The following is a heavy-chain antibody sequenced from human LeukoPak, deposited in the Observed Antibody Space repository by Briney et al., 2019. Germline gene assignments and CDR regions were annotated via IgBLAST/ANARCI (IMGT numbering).Heavy chain of an antibody. CDR2: ISYDGSNK. Sequence: AGGSLRLSCAASGFTFSSYGMHWVRQAPGKGLEWVAVISYDGSNKYYADSVKGRFTISRDNSKNTLYLQMNSLRAEDSAVYYCAKERGVVVVTTNFDYWGQGTLVTVSS. CDR1: GFTFSSYG. CDR3: AKERGVVVVTTNFDY. J-gene: IGHJ4*02. D-gene: IGHD3-22*01. V-gene: IGHV3-30*18.